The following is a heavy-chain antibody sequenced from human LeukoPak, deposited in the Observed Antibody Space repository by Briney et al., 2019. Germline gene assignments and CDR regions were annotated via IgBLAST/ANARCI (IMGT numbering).Heavy chain of an antibody. D-gene: IGHD6-6*01. CDR2: ISISGENT. J-gene: IGHJ4*02. CDR3: ARLISTSSSRFSDY. CDR1: ELTFSTYA. Sequence: GRPLRPACAASELTFSTYAMSWVPRSPGKGLEWFSAISISGENTYYADSVKGRFTISRNTSRNTLYLQRNSLRAEDTVVYYCARLISTSSSRFSDYWGQGTLVTVSS. V-gene: IGHV3-23*01.